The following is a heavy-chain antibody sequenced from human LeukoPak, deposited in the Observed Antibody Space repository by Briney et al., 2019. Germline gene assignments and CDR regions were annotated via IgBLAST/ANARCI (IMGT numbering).Heavy chain of an antibody. CDR3: ARPIERYSWFDP. CDR2: ISYDGSNK. J-gene: IGHJ5*02. V-gene: IGHV3-30*03. CDR1: GFTFSSYG. Sequence: GGSLRLSCAASGFTFSSYGMHWVRQAPGKGLEWVAVISYDGSNKYYADSVKGRFTISRDNAKNSLYLQMNSLRAEDTAVYYCARPIERYSWFDPWGQGTLVTVSS.